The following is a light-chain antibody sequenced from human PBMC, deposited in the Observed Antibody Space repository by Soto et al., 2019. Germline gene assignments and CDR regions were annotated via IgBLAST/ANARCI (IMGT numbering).Light chain of an antibody. J-gene: IGLJ2*01. CDR2: SAS. V-gene: IGLV7-43*01. CDR1: TGAVTSGYY. Sequence: QTVVTQEPSLTVSPGGTVTLTCASSTGAVTSGYYPNWSQQKPGQAPRSLIYSASYKHSWTPARFSGSLLGGKAALTLSGVQPEDEADYYCLLYYGGAQVFGGGTKLTVL. CDR3: LLYYGGAQV.